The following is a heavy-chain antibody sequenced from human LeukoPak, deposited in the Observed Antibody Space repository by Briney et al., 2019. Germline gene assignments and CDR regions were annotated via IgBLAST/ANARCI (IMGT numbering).Heavy chain of an antibody. CDR1: GGSISSYY. V-gene: IGHV4-34*01. D-gene: IGHD6-13*01. CDR3: ARPEYSSSWYAGHASWFDP. CDR2: INHSGST. Sequence: PSETLSLTCTVSGGSISSYYWSWIRQPPGKGLEWIGEINHSGSTNYNPSLKSRVTISVDTSKNQFSLKLSSVTAADTAVYYCARPEYSSSWYAGHASWFDPWGQGTLVTVSS. J-gene: IGHJ5*02.